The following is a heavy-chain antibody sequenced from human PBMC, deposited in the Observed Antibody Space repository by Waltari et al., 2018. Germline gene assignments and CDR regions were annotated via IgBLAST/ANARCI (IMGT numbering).Heavy chain of an antibody. D-gene: IGHD6-6*01. CDR1: GYTFTGYY. CDR3: ARELDSSSDYYYYGMDV. CDR2: INPNSGGT. J-gene: IGHJ6*02. V-gene: IGHV1-2*02. Sequence: QVQLVQSGAEVKKPGASVKVSCKASGYTFTGYYMHWVRQAPGQGLEWMGWINPNSGGTNYAQKFQGRVTMTRDTSISTAYMELSRLRSDDTAVYYCARELDSSSDYYYYGMDVWGQGTTVTVSS.